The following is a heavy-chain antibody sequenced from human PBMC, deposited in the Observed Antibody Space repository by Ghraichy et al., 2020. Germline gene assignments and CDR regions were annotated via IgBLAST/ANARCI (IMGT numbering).Heavy chain of an antibody. V-gene: IGHV4-61*02. CDR3: ARGDTAMVTVYFDY. CDR2: IYTSGST. CDR1: GGSISSGSYY. D-gene: IGHD5-18*01. J-gene: IGHJ4*02. Sequence: SETLSLTCTVSGGSISSGSYYWSWIRQPAGKGLEWIGRIYTSGSTNYNPSLKSRVTISVDTSKNQFSLKLSSVTAADTAVYYCARGDTAMVTVYFDYWGQGTLVTVSS.